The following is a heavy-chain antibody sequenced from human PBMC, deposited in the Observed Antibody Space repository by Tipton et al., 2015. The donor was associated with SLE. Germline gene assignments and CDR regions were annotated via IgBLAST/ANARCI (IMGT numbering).Heavy chain of an antibody. CDR3: ARGFITGTTWYFDL. CDR2: INHSGST. V-gene: IGHV4-34*01. J-gene: IGHJ2*01. Sequence: TLSLTCAVYGGSFSGYYWSWIRQPPGKGLEWIGEINHSGSTNYNPSLKSRVTISVDTSKNQFSLKLSSVTAADTAVYYCARGFITGTTWYFDLWGRGTLVTVSS. CDR1: GGSFSGYY. D-gene: IGHD1-20*01.